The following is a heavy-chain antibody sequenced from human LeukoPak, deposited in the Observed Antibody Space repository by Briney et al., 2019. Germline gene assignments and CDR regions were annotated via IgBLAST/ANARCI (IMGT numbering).Heavy chain of an antibody. V-gene: IGHV4-59*02. Sequence: SETLSLTSTVSGGSDSRHCWGWIRQTPEKGLEWVGYVCYPGTTSYRPSLNSRVAISLDTSKNQFSLRLTSVTAADTAVYYCASGGIAGWYFDLWGRGTLVTVSS. CDR3: ASGGIAGWYFDL. CDR2: VCYPGTT. D-gene: IGHD1-14*01. CDR1: GGSDSRHC. J-gene: IGHJ2*01.